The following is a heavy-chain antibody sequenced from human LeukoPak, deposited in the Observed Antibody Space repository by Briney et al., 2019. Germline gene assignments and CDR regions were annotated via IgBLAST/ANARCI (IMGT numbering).Heavy chain of an antibody. Sequence: RGSLRLSCSAPGFSFSSYAMHWVRQAPGKGLEYVSAISSNGGNTYYADSVKGRFTISRDNSKNTLYLQMNSLSAKDTAVYYCARITGELRNETAFDYWGQGTLVTVSS. V-gene: IGHV3-64*04. CDR2: ISSNGGNT. CDR1: GFSFSSYA. CDR3: ARITGELRNETAFDY. D-gene: IGHD7-27*01. J-gene: IGHJ4*02.